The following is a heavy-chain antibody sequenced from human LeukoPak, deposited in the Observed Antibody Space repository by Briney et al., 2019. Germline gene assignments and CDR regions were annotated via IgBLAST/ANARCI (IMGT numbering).Heavy chain of an antibody. CDR3: AILIEGATIDAFDI. CDR2: IYYSGST. D-gene: IGHD1-26*01. V-gene: IGHV4-59*01. Sequence: SETLSLTCTVSGGSISSYYWSWIRQPPGKGLEWIGYIYYSGSTNYNPSLKSRVTISVDTSKNQFSLKLSSVTAADTAVYYCAILIEGATIDAFDIWGQGTMVTVSS. J-gene: IGHJ3*02. CDR1: GGSISSYY.